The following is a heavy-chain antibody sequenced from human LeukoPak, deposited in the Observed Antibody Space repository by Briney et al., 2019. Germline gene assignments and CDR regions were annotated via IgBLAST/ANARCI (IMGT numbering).Heavy chain of an antibody. V-gene: IGHV4-39*01. CDR3: ARLISVYFFDS. CDR2: IYYSGST. D-gene: IGHD2/OR15-2a*01. CDR1: GGSISSSSYY. Sequence: SETLSLTCIVSGGSISSSSYYWVWVRQPPGRGLECIGSIYYSGSTYYNPSLKSRVTISVDTSKNQFSLKLSSVTAADTAVYYCARLISVYFFDSWGQGTLVSVSS. J-gene: IGHJ4*02.